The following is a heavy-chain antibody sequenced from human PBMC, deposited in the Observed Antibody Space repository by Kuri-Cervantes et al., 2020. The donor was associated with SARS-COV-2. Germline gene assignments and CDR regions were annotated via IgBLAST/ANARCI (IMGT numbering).Heavy chain of an antibody. CDR1: GYTFTGYY. V-gene: IGHV1-2*02. D-gene: IGHD4-17*01. CDR3: ARVPYYGPLDY. Sequence: ASVKVSCKASGYTFTGYYMHWVQQAPGQGLEWMGWINPNSGGTNYAQKFQGRVTMTRDTSISTACMELSRLRSDDTAVYYCARVPYYGPLDYWGQGTLVTVSS. CDR2: INPNSGGT. J-gene: IGHJ4*02.